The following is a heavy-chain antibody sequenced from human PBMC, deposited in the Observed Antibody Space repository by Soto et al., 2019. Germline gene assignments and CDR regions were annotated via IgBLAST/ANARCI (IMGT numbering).Heavy chain of an antibody. V-gene: IGHV3-73*02. Sequence: EVQLVESGGGLVQPGGSLKLSCAASGFTFSGSTMHWVRQAPGQGLEWLARVRNRANNYATAYAASVEGRFTISRDDSKTTTYLQMNSRTTEDTAVYYCSSRDIDAPKGWFDPWGQGTLVTVSS. CDR1: GFTFSGST. CDR2: VRNRANNYAT. CDR3: SSRDIDAPKGWFDP. J-gene: IGHJ5*02. D-gene: IGHD3-9*01.